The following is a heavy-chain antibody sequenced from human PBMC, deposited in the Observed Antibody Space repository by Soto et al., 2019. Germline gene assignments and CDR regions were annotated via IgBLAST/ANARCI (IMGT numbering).Heavy chain of an antibody. CDR3: AHRVLRTVFGLVTTTAIYFDF. Sequence: QITLNESGPTQVKPRQTLTLTCTFSGFSLTTSGVGVGWIRQSPGKAPEWLALICWDDDKRYSPSLKSRLTITKDTSKNQVVLTMADLDPADTATYYCAHRVLRTVFGLVTTTAIYFDFWGHGTPVAVSS. CDR1: GFSLTTSGVG. D-gene: IGHD3-3*01. CDR2: ICWDDDK. J-gene: IGHJ4*01. V-gene: IGHV2-5*02.